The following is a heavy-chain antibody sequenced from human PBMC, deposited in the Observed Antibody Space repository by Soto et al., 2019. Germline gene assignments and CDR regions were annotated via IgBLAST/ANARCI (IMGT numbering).Heavy chain of an antibody. CDR1: GGSISTGGYY. V-gene: IGHV4-31*03. CDR3: AISVFP. J-gene: IGHJ5*02. CDR2: FYYSGST. Sequence: QVQLQESGPGLVKPSHTLSLTCTVYGGSISTGGYYWNWIRQHPGKGLEWIGYFYYSGSTYYNPSRKSRVTISVNPAKNQFSLKLSSVNAAETAVYYCAISVFPWGQGTLVTVSA.